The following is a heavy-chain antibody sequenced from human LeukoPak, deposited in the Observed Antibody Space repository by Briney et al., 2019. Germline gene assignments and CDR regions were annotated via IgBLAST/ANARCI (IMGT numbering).Heavy chain of an antibody. CDR2: ISGSGGST. CDR3: ARGKTSQNIVTRKTYNWFDP. Sequence: AGGSLRLSCAASGFTFSSYGMSWVRQAPGKGLEWVSAISGSGGSTYYVDSVKGRFTISRDNSKNTLYLQMKSLRAEDTAVYYCARGKTSQNIVTRKTYNWFDPWGQGTLVTVSS. CDR1: GFTFSSYG. J-gene: IGHJ5*02. V-gene: IGHV3-23*01. D-gene: IGHD2/OR15-2a*01.